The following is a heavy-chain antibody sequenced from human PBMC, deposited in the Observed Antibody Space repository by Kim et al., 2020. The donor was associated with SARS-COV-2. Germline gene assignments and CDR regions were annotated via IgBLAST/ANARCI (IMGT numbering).Heavy chain of an antibody. D-gene: IGHD5-12*01. V-gene: IGHV3-30*18. CDR2: ISYDGSNK. CDR3: AKVRFGGYVSHFDY. J-gene: IGHJ4*02. Sequence: GGSLRLSCAASGFTFSSYGMHWVRQAPGKGLEWVAVISYDGSNKYYADSVKGRFTISRDNSKNTLYLQMNSLRAGDTAVYYCAKVRFGGYVSHFDYWGQGTLVTVSS. CDR1: GFTFSSYG.